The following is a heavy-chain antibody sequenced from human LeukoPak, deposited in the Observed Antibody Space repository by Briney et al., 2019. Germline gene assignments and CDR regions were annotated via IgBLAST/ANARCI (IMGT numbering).Heavy chain of an antibody. CDR1: GFTFSSYA. V-gene: IGHV3-23*01. Sequence: PGGSLRRSCAASGFTFSSYAMSWVRQAPGKGLEWVSAISGSGGSTYYADSVKGRFTISRDNSKNTLYLQMNSLRAEDTAIYYCAKDRTAARPYYFDYWGQGTLVTVSS. J-gene: IGHJ4*02. CDR3: AKDRTAARPYYFDY. D-gene: IGHD6-6*01. CDR2: ISGSGGST.